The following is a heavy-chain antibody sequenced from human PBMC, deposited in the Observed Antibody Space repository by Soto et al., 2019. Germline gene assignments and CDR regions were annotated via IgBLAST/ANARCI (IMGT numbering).Heavy chain of an antibody. Sequence: EVQLLESGGGLVQPGGSLRLSCAASGFTFSSYAMSWVRQAPGKGLEWVSAISGSGGSTYYADSVKGRFTISRDNSKNPLYLQMNSLRAEDTAVYYCVPYGYLRNFDYWGQGTLVTVSS. D-gene: IGHD5-18*01. CDR1: GFTFSSYA. CDR3: VPYGYLRNFDY. V-gene: IGHV3-23*01. CDR2: ISGSGGST. J-gene: IGHJ4*02.